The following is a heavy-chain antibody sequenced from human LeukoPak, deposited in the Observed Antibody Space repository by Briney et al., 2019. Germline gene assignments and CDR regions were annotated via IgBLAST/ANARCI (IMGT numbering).Heavy chain of an antibody. D-gene: IGHD4-17*01. CDR2: IKQDGSEK. V-gene: IGHV3-7*01. J-gene: IGHJ4*02. Sequence: PGGSLRLSCAASGFTFSNAWMSWVRQAPGKGLEWVANIKQDGSEKYYVDSVKGRFTISRDNAKNSLYLQMNSLRAEDTAVYYCARKGLRVIGGYFDYWGQGTLVTVSS. CDR1: GFTFSNAW. CDR3: ARKGLRVIGGYFDY.